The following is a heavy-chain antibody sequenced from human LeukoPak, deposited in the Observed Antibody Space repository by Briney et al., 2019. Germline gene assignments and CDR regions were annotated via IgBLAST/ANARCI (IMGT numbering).Heavy chain of an antibody. CDR1: GFTFRNYW. J-gene: IGHJ4*02. Sequence: GGSLRLSCAASGFTFRNYWMNWVRQAPGKGLEWISYIWDSSRALYYADSVKGRFTISRDNAKNSLYLQMNNLRDEDTAVYYCARDRDWAFDYWGQGTLVTVFS. CDR3: ARDRDWAFDY. D-gene: IGHD2-21*02. CDR2: IWDSSRAL. V-gene: IGHV3-48*02.